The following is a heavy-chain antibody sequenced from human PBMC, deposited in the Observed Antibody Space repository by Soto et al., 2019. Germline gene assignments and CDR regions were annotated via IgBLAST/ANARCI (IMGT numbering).Heavy chain of an antibody. J-gene: IGHJ4*02. CDR3: ARDKITGLFDY. Sequence: SETLSLTCAVYDASFSGYYWTWIRQPPGTGLEWIGEINHRGSTNYNPSLKSRITISVDTSKNQFSLKLTSVTAVDTAVYYCARDKITGLFDYWGQGTLVTVSS. CDR2: INHRGST. V-gene: IGHV4-34*01. CDR1: DASFSGYY. D-gene: IGHD2-8*02.